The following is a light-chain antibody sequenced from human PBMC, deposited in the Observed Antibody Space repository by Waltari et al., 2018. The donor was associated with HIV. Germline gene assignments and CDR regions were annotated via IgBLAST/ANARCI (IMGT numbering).Light chain of an antibody. CDR1: RLSDRY. CDR2: EDN. V-gene: IGLV3-1*01. J-gene: IGLJ2*01. Sequence: SYEMTQPPSVSVSPGQTAIITCAGHRLSDRYVCWYQHRPGLSPLLVIYEDNKRPSGIPGLFSGSTSGDTASLTISGTQPIDEADYYFQPGYTLTAFGGVTKLTVL. CDR3: QPGYTLTA.